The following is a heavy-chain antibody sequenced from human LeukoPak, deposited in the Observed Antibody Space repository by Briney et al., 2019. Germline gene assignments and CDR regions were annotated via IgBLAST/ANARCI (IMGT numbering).Heavy chain of an antibody. CDR1: GFTFSSSA. CDR3: ATSAGWYNYFVMAV. J-gene: IGHJ6*02. CDR2: VSGSGGTT. D-gene: IGHD2-15*01. V-gene: IGHV3-23*01. Sequence: GGSLRLSCAASGFTFSSSAMNWVRQAPGKGLEWVSTVSGSGGTTHYAESVKGRFTISRDNSKSTLYLQMDSLRAEDTALYYCATSAGWYNYFVMAVWGQGTTVTVSS.